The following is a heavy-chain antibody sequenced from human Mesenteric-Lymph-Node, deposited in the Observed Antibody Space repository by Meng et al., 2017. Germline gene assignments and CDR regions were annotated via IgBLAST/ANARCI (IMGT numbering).Heavy chain of an antibody. CDR3: ATEPPAAVYFDH. D-gene: IGHD2-15*01. V-gene: IGHV1-46*02. Sequence: QVQVGAAGAEAEQAAASVNISCKGAGYTAHSYNRNWGRQAPGQGLEWMGTTYNDGNTKYTQNFPGRVTLARDTSTSTVYMELSSLRSEDTAAYYWATEPPAAVYFDHWCQGTLVTVSS. CDR2: TYNDGNT. J-gene: IGHJ4*02. CDR1: GYTAHSYN.